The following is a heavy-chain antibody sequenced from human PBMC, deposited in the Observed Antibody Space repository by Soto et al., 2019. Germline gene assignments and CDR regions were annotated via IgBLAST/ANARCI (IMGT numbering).Heavy chain of an antibody. Sequence: QVQLQESGPGLVQPSETLSLTCTVSGGSISSYYWSWIRQPPGKGLEWIGYIYYSGSTNYNPSLKSRVTISVDTSKNQFSLKLSSVTAADTAVYYCARQDYYYYGMDVWGQGTTVTVSS. J-gene: IGHJ6*02. V-gene: IGHV4-59*08. CDR2: IYYSGST. CDR1: GGSISSYY. CDR3: ARQDYYYYGMDV.